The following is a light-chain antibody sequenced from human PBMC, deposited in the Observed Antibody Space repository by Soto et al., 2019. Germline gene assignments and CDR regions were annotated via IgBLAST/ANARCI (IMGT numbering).Light chain of an antibody. CDR2: EVS. Sequence: QSALTKPASVSGSPGQSITISCSGTSSDVGAYTSVSWYQQHPGKAPKLMIYEVSNRPSGVSNRFSGSKSANTASLTISGLQADDEAHYYCTSYTSDNRSYVFGTGTKVTVL. V-gene: IGLV2-14*01. CDR1: SSDVGAYTS. J-gene: IGLJ1*01. CDR3: TSYTSDNRSYV.